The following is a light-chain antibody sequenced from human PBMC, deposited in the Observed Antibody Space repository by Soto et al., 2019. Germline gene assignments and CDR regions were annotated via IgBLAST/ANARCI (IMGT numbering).Light chain of an antibody. CDR2: EVS. CDR1: SSDVGSYTL. J-gene: IGLJ1*01. CDR3: WSYAGSFTYV. V-gene: IGLV2-23*02. Sequence: QSALTQPASVSGSPGQSITISCTGSSSDVGSYTLVSWYQQHPGEVPKLMIYEVSKRPSGVSVRFSGSRSGNTASLTISGLQAEDEADYFCWSYAGSFTYVFGTGTKVTVL.